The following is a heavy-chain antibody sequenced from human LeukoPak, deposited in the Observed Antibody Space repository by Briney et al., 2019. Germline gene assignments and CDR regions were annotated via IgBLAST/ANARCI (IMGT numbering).Heavy chain of an antibody. J-gene: IGHJ4*02. Sequence: PSETLSLTCAVYGGSFSGYYWSWIRQPPGKGLEWIGEINHSGSTNYNPSLKSRVTISVDTSKNQFSLKLGSVTAADTAVYYCAREGDYCTNGVCHFDYWGQGTLVTVSS. D-gene: IGHD2-8*01. CDR2: INHSGST. CDR1: GGSFSGYY. V-gene: IGHV4-34*01. CDR3: AREGDYCTNGVCHFDY.